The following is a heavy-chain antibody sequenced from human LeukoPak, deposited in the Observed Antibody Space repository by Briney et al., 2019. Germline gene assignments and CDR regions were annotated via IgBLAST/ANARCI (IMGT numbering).Heavy chain of an antibody. CDR2: IIPIFGTA. D-gene: IGHD6-19*01. CDR1: GGTFSSYA. CDR3: ARATVSGWSFDC. Sequence: ASVKVSCKASGGTFSSYAISWVRQAPGQGLEWMGRIIPIFGTANYAQKFQGRVTITTDESTSTAYMELSSLRSEGTAVYYCARATVSGWSFDCWGQGTLVTVSS. V-gene: IGHV1-69*05. J-gene: IGHJ4*02.